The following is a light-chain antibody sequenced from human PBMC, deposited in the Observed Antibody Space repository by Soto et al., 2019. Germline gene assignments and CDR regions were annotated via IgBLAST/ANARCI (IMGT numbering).Light chain of an antibody. CDR3: QHYVTSLTT. CDR1: QSVSSN. Sequence: EIVMTQSPATLSVSPGERVTLSCRASQSVSSNLAWYQQKPGQAPRVLIYDISTRATGIPTRFSGSGSGTDFTLTISRLEPEDFAVYYCQHYVTSLTTFGQGTKVDIK. V-gene: IGKV3D-15*01. CDR2: DIS. J-gene: IGKJ1*01.